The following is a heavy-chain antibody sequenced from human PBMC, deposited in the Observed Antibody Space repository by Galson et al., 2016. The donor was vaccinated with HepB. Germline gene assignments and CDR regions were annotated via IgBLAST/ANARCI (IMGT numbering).Heavy chain of an antibody. CDR1: GFTFTTXX. D-gene: IGHD3-9*01. Sequence: SLRLSCAVSGFTFTTXXMSXXXQAXXXGLXXVSXXXNSXXXTXXADSGXGRFTISRDNSKKTLXLQMNSLRAEDTAXXYCAKGGYFDWFDYWGQGSLATVSA. J-gene: IGHJ4*02. V-gene: IGHV3-23*01. CDR2: XXNSXXXT. CDR3: AKGGYFDWFDY.